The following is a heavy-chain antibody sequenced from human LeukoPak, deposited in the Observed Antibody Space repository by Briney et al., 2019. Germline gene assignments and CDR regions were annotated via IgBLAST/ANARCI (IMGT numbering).Heavy chain of an antibody. CDR2: IYHSGST. D-gene: IGHD2-21*01. V-gene: IGHV4-30-2*01. J-gene: IGHJ4*02. CDR1: GVSISSGGYY. CDR3: AREGLVVTPYYFDY. Sequence: TSETLSLTCTVSGVSISSGGYYWSWIRQPPGKGLEWIGYIYHSGSTYYNPSLKSRVTISVDRSKNRFSLKLSSVTAADTAVYYCAREGLVVTPYYFDYWGQGTLVTVSS.